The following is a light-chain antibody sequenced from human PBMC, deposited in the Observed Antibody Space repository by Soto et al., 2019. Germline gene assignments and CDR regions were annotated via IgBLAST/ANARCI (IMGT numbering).Light chain of an antibody. CDR1: QSVSSN. CDR2: DAS. Sequence: EIVLTQSPVTLSLSPGERATLSCRASQSVSSNLAWYQQKPGQAPRLLIYDASNRATGIPARFSGSGSGTDFTLTISSLEPEDFAVYYCQYRSNWPITFGQGTRLEIK. V-gene: IGKV3-11*01. CDR3: QYRSNWPIT. J-gene: IGKJ5*01.